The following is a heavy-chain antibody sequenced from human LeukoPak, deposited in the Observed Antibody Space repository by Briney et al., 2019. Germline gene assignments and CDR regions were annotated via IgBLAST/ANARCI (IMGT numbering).Heavy chain of an antibody. J-gene: IGHJ4*02. CDR3: ARDPGGSYRTPPFDY. V-gene: IGHV3-21*01. CDR2: ISSSSSYI. D-gene: IGHD1-26*01. CDR1: GFTFSSYS. Sequence: PGGSLRLSCAASGFTFSSYSMNWVRQAPGKGLEWVSSISSSSSYIYYADSVKGRFTISRDNAKNSLYLQMNSLRAEDTAVYYCARDPGGSYRTPPFDYWGQGTLVTVSS.